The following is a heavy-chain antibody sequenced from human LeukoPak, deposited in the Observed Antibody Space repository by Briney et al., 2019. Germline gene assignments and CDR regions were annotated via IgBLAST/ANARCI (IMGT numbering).Heavy chain of an antibody. CDR1: GFTFIGNY. CDR2: INPNGGHT. D-gene: IGHD2-2*01. Sequence: ASVKVSCKTGGFTFIGNYLHWVRQAPGQGREWMGLINPNGGHTDYAQNFQDRVTMTRDMSTSTAYMELSSLRSEDTAVFYCARSKDNRGYDVRHLDYWGQGTLVTVSS. CDR3: ARSKDNRGYDVRHLDY. J-gene: IGHJ4*02. V-gene: IGHV1-46*01.